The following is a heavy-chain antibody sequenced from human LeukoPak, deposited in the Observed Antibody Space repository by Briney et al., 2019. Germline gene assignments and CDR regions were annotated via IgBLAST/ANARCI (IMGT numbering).Heavy chain of an antibody. Sequence: GGSLRLSCAASGFSFSDCWMNWVRQAPGKGLEWVANIKKDGSEKYYLDSVEGRFTISRDNAKNSLYLQMNSLSAEDMALYYCVAGWGWLPDYWGRGTLVTVSS. CDR3: VAGWGWLPDY. D-gene: IGHD3-16*01. V-gene: IGHV3-7*05. J-gene: IGHJ4*02. CDR1: GFSFSDCW. CDR2: IKKDGSEK.